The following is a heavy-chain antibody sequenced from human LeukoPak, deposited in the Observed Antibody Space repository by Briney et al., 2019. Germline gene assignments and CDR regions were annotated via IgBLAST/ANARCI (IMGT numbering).Heavy chain of an antibody. CDR2: IYTSGST. V-gene: IGHV4-4*09. CDR1: GGSISSYY. CDR3: ARRASHGHRAFDI. J-gene: IGHJ3*02. D-gene: IGHD2-2*01. Sequence: SETLSLTCTVSGGSISSYYWSWVRQPPGKGLEWIGYIYTSGSTNYNPSLKSRVTVSVDTSKNQFSLKLSSVTAADTAVYYCARRASHGHRAFDIWGQGTMVTVSS.